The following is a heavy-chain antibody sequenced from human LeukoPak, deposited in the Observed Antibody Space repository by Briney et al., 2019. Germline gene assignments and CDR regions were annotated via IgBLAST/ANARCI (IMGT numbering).Heavy chain of an antibody. CDR1: GFSLRTRGVG. D-gene: IGHD3-10*01. CDR3: AHRRDYGSGHDGFDV. J-gene: IGHJ3*01. CDR2: IYWDDDK. Sequence: SGPTLVNPTQTLTLTCTFSGFSLRTRGVGVGWIRQPPGKALEWLALIYWDDDKRYSPSLKSRLTITRDTSKNQVVLTMTNMDPVDTATYYCAHRRDYGSGHDGFDVWGQGTMVTVSS. V-gene: IGHV2-5*02.